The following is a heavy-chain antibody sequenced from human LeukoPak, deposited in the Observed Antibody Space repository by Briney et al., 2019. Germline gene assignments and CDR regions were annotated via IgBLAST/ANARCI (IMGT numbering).Heavy chain of an antibody. CDR1: GGTFSSYA. Sequence: ASVKVSCKASGGTFSSYAISWVRQAPGQGLEWMGGIIPIFGTANYAQKFQGRVTITRNTPISTAYMELSSLRSEDTAVYYCAIRQPYDFWSGYFDAFDIWGQGTMVTVSS. D-gene: IGHD3-3*01. V-gene: IGHV1-69*05. J-gene: IGHJ3*02. CDR3: AIRQPYDFWSGYFDAFDI. CDR2: IIPIFGTA.